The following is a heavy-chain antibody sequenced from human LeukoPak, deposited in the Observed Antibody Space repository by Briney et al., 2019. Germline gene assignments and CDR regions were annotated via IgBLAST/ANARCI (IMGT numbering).Heavy chain of an antibody. Sequence: GGSLRLSCAASGFIFSNSDMNWVRQAPGKGLDWVSYISRSGTDIYYAESVEGRFTISRDNAKNSLYLQMNILRAEDTAVYYCARLGGNLSRWGQGTLVTVSS. J-gene: IGHJ4*02. CDR2: ISRSGTDI. CDR3: ARLGGNLSR. V-gene: IGHV3-48*03. CDR1: GFIFSNSD. D-gene: IGHD1-26*01.